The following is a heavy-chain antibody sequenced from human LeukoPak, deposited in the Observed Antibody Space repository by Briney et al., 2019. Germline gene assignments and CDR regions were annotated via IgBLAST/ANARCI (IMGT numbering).Heavy chain of an antibody. J-gene: IGHJ5*02. CDR3: ARSPGSFLYDRRFDP. Sequence: SVKVSCKASGGTFSSYAISWVRQAPGQGLEWMGGIIPTFGTANYAQKFQGRVTITTDESTSTAYMELSSLRSEDTAVYYCARSPGSFLYDRRFDPWGQGTLVTVSS. V-gene: IGHV1-69*05. CDR2: IIPTFGTA. D-gene: IGHD3-22*01. CDR1: GGTFSSYA.